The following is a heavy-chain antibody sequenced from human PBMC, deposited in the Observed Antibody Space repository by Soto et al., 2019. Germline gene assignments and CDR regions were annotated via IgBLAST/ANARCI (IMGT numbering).Heavy chain of an antibody. J-gene: IGHJ4*02. CDR1: GFSLSTSAVA. CDR2: IFGDDDK. CDR3: ARPETRHIGPFEY. Sequence: QITLKESGPSLVKPTQTLTLTRTFSGFSLSTSAVAVAWIRQPPGKALEWLPLIFGDDDKRYSPSLRSTLTITKDISKNQVVLTTTNMHPVDTATYYSARPETRHIGPFEYWGQATVLTVSS. D-gene: IGHD2-21*01. V-gene: IGHV2-5*02.